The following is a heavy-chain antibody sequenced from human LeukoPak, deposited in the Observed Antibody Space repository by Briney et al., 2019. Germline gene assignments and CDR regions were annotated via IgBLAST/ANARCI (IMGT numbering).Heavy chain of an antibody. CDR1: GFTFSSFR. Sequence: GGSLRLSCAASGFTFSSFRMNWIRQAPGKGLEWISYISYTNRTIYYADSVKGRFTISRDNTKNSLSLQMNSLRPEGTAVYYCARGMGMAVAERFYYDYWGQGTLVTVSS. J-gene: IGHJ4*02. V-gene: IGHV3-48*04. CDR3: ARGMGMAVAERFYYDY. D-gene: IGHD6-19*01. CDR2: ISYTNRTI.